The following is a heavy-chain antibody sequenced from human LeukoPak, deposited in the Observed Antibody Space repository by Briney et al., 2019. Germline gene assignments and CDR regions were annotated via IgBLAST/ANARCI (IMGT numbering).Heavy chain of an antibody. Sequence: ASVKVSCKASGYTFTSYYMHWVRQAPGQGLEWMGIINPSGGSTSYAQKFQGRVTMTRDTSTSTVYMELSSLRSEDTAVYYCARDRSTYYDILTGYYYMDVWGKGTTVTTSS. J-gene: IGHJ6*03. CDR1: GYTFTSYY. CDR3: ARDRSTYYDILTGYYYMDV. D-gene: IGHD3-9*01. CDR2: INPSGGST. V-gene: IGHV1-46*01.